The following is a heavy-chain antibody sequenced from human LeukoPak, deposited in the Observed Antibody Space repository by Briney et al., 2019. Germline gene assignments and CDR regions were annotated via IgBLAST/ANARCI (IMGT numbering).Heavy chain of an antibody. CDR3: AASHGTARVGWFDP. V-gene: IGHV4-30-2*01. Sequence: SETLSLTCTVSGGSLRSGGYYWSWIRQPPGKGLEWIGYIYHIGNTFYNPSLKSRVTISVDRPRNQFSLTLSSVTAADTAVYYCAASHGTARVGWFDPWGQGTLVTVSS. CDR1: GGSLRSGGYY. D-gene: IGHD5-18*01. CDR2: IYHIGNT. J-gene: IGHJ5*02.